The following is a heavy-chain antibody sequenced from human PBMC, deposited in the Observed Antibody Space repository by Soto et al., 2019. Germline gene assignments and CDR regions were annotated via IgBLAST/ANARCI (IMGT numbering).Heavy chain of an antibody. D-gene: IGHD6-19*01. Sequence: QLVQSGAEVKKPGSSVKVSCKASGGTFSSYTINWVRQAPGQGLEWMGRIIPILGIANYAQKFQGRVTITADKSTSTAYMELSSLSSDDTAIYYCARGAAGAGRPNYFDYWGQGTLVTVSS. J-gene: IGHJ4*02. CDR2: IIPILGIA. CDR3: ARGAAGAGRPNYFDY. CDR1: GGTFSSYT. V-gene: IGHV1-69*02.